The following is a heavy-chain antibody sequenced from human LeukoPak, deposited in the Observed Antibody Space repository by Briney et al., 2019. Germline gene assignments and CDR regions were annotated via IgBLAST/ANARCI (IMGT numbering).Heavy chain of an antibody. CDR1: GFTFSSYA. CDR2: ISGSGGST. CDR3: AKGNIVAPWGL. J-gene: IGHJ4*02. D-gene: IGHD5-12*01. V-gene: IGHV3-23*01. Sequence: PGESLRLSCAASGFTFSSYAMSWVRQAPGKGLEWVSTISGSGGSTYYADSVKGRCTISRDTSKNTLSLKLNSLRAEDTAVYYCAKGNIVAPWGLWGQGTQVTVSS.